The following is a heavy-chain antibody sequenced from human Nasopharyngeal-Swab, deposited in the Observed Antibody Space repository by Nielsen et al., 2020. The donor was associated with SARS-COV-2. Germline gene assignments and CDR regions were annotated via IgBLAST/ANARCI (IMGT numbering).Heavy chain of an antibody. CDR2: IRSTSSPK. V-gene: IGHV3-48*04. J-gene: IGHJ4*02. CDR3: ARDTGKYGDPDY. CDR1: GFTFNYYS. D-gene: IGHD4-17*01. Sequence: GGSLRLSCAASGFTFNYYSMNWVRQAPGKGLEWVSHIRSTSSPKYYADSVEGRFTISRDNAKNSLYLQMNSLRAEDTAVYYCARDTGKYGDPDYWGQGTLVTVSS.